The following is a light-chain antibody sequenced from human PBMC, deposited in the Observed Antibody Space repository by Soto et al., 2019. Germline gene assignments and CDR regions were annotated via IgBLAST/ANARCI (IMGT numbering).Light chain of an antibody. CDR1: QSVSSGY. V-gene: IGKV3-20*01. CDR3: QQYNDWPPYT. Sequence: EIVLTQSPGTLSLSPGDGATLSCRASQSVSSGYLAWYQQKPGQAPRLLIYGASRRAGGIPDRFSGSGSGTEFTLTISSLQSEDFAVYYCQQYNDWPPYTFGQGTKLDI. J-gene: IGKJ2*01. CDR2: GAS.